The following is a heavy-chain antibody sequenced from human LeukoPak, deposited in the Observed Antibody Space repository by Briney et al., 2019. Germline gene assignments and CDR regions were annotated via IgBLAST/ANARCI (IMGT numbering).Heavy chain of an antibody. CDR2: IFYSGST. V-gene: IGHV4-31*03. J-gene: IGHJ4*02. CDR1: GGSISSGGYY. D-gene: IGHD2-21*02. Sequence: SETLSLTCTVSGGSISSGGYYWSWIRQHPGKGLEWIGYIFYSGSTYYNPSLKSRVTISVDTYKNQFSLKLSSVTAADTAVYYCASGPLTSPYFDYWGQGTLVTVSS. CDR3: ASGPLTSPYFDY.